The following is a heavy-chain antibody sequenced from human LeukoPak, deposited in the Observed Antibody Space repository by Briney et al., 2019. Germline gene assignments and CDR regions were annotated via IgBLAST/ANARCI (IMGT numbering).Heavy chain of an antibody. CDR1: GFTFSSYW. Sequence: GGSLRLSCAASGFTFSSYWMHWVRQAPGKGLVWVSRINSDGSSTSYADSVKGRFTISRDNAKNTLYLQMNSLRAEDTAVYYCARAELRYYYGPGEGYWGQGTLVTVSS. D-gene: IGHD3-10*01. CDR2: INSDGSST. CDR3: ARAELRYYYGPGEGY. V-gene: IGHV3-74*01. J-gene: IGHJ4*02.